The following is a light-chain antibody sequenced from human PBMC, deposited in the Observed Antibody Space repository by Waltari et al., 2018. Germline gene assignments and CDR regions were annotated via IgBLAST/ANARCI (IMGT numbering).Light chain of an antibody. Sequence: DIVMTQSPDSLAVSLGERATIHCKSSQSVLSTSSNKKFLAWYQQRPRQPPKLLIRWASTRESGVPDRFSGSGSDTDFTLTNSSLQPEDVAVYYCQHYFDAPPWTFGQGTKVEIK. CDR2: WAS. V-gene: IGKV4-1*01. CDR3: QHYFDAPPWT. CDR1: QSVLSTSSNKKF. J-gene: IGKJ1*01.